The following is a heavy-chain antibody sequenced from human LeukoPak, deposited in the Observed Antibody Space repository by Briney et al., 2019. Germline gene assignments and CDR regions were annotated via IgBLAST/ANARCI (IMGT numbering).Heavy chain of an antibody. Sequence: SETLSLTCTVSGGSISSSSYYWSWIRQPPGKGLEWIGEINHSGSTNYNPSLKSRVTISVDTSKNQFSLKLSSVTAADTAVYYCATNLAAAGTKLNWFDPWGQGTLVTVPS. J-gene: IGHJ5*02. V-gene: IGHV4-39*07. CDR1: GGSISSSSYY. D-gene: IGHD6-13*01. CDR3: ATNLAAAGTKLNWFDP. CDR2: INHSGST.